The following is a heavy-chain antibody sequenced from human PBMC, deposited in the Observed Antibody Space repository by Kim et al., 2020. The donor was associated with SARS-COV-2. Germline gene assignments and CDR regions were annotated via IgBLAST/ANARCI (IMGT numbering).Heavy chain of an antibody. Sequence: KANYAQKFQGRVTITADESTSTAYMELSSLRSEDTAVYYCAKEGQGWFDPWGQGTLVTVSS. V-gene: IGHV1-69*01. CDR3: AKEGQGWFDP. J-gene: IGHJ5*02. CDR2: KA.